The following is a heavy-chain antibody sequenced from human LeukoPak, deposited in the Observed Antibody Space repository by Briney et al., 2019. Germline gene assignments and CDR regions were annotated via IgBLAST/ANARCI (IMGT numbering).Heavy chain of an antibody. Sequence: GGSLRLSCAASGFTFSIYTMSWVRQAPGKGLEWVSVISGSGGRTYYADSLTGRFTISRDNSKNTLYLQMNSLRAEDTAVYYCAKVHSAAADYWGQGTLVTVSS. CDR3: AKVHSAAADY. D-gene: IGHD6-13*01. J-gene: IGHJ4*02. CDR2: ISGSGGRT. CDR1: GFTFSIYT. V-gene: IGHV3-23*01.